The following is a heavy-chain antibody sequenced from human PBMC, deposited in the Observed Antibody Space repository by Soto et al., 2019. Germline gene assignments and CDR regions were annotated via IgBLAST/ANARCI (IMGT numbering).Heavy chain of an antibody. CDR3: ARDPSRGSDD. Sequence: QVPLVESGGGVVQPGRSLRLSCAASGFTFSSYAMHWVRQAPGKGLEWVAVISYDGSNKYYADSVKGRFTISRDNSKNTLYLQKNSLRAEDTAVYYCARDPSRGSDDWGQGTLVTVSS. V-gene: IGHV3-30-3*01. CDR1: GFTFSSYA. J-gene: IGHJ4*02. CDR2: ISYDGSNK. D-gene: IGHD3-16*01.